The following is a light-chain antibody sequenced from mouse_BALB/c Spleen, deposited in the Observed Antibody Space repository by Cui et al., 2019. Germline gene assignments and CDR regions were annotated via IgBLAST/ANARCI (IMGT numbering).Light chain of an antibody. CDR2: LTS. J-gene: IGKJ5*01. V-gene: IGKV4-68*01. CDR1: SSVSY. CDR3: QQWSSNPPT. Sequence: QIVLTQSPALMSACPGEKVTMTCSASSSVSYMYWYQQKPRSSPKPWIYLTSNLASGVPARFSGSGSGTSYSLTSSSMEAEDAATYYCQQWSSNPPTFGAGTKLELK.